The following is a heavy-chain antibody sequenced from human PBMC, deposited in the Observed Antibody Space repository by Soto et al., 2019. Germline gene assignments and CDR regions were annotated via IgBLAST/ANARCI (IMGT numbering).Heavy chain of an antibody. CDR1: GFSLTTTGVG. CDR3: AHSRTYGFWSGYYPYNWFDP. J-gene: IGHJ5*02. CDR2: IYWDDDK. V-gene: IGHV2-5*02. D-gene: IGHD3-3*01. Sequence: SGPTLVNPTQALTLTCTFSGFSLTTTGVGVGWIRQPPGKALEWLALIYWDDDKRYSPSLKSRLTITKDTSKNQVVLTMTNMDPVDTATYYCAHSRTYGFWSGYYPYNWFDPWGQGTLVTVSS.